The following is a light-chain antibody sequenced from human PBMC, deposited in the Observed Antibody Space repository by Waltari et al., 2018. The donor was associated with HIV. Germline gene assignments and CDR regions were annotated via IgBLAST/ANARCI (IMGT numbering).Light chain of an antibody. Sequence: DVLITQSPYTLSASVGDRVTITCRASQSIISWLAWYQQKPGRAPNLLINKASNIQSGVPSRFSGGRAGTEFTSTISSRQPDDSATNYYQQYSTSDPRPFGQGTKVEIK. V-gene: IGKV1-5*03. CDR2: KAS. J-gene: IGKJ1*01. CDR3: QQYSTSDPRP. CDR1: QSIISW.